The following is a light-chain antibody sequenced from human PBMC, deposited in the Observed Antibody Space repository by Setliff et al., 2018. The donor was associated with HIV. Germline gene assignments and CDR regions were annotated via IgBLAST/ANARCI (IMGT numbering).Light chain of an antibody. J-gene: IGLJ1*01. CDR3: SSYTTSTTFV. V-gene: IGLV2-14*01. Sequence: QSVLTQPASVSGSPGQSITISCTGTSSDVGGYNYVSWYQQHPGKAPKLMIYDVSERPSGVSNRFSGSESGNTASLTISGLQAEDEADYYCSSYTTSTTFVFGTGTKGTVL. CDR2: DVS. CDR1: SSDVGGYNY.